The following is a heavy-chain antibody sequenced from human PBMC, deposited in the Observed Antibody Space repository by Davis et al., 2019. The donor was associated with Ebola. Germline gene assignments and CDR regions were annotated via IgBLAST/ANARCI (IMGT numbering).Heavy chain of an antibody. CDR1: GCPISSYY. CDR3: ATRARDYVWGNHRGYFDY. V-gene: IGHV4-59*12. Sequence: SETLSLTCTVSGCPISSYYWSWIRQPPGKGLEWIGYIYDSGSTNYNPSLKSRVTISVDTSKNQFSLKLSSVTAADTAVYYCATRARDYVWGNHRGYFDYWGQGTLVTVSS. D-gene: IGHD3-16*01. J-gene: IGHJ4*02. CDR2: IYDSGST.